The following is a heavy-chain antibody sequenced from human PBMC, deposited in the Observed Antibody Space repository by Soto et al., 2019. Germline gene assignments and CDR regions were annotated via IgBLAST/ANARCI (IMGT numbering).Heavy chain of an antibody. D-gene: IGHD4-17*01. V-gene: IGHV3-48*01. CDR1: GFTFGSCS. CDR2: ISSSSSTI. Sequence: PGGSLRLSCAASGFTFGSCSMNWVRQAPGKGLEWVSYISSSSSTIYYADSVKGRFTISRDNAKNSLYLQMNSLRAEDTAVYYCARDRLGFGYGDYYFDYWGQGTLVTVSS. CDR3: ARDRLGFGYGDYYFDY. J-gene: IGHJ4*02.